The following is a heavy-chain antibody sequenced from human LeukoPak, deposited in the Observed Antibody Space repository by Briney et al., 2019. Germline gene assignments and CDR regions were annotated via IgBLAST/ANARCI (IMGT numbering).Heavy chain of an antibody. CDR2: LYFSGTT. J-gene: IGHJ4*02. V-gene: IGHV4-39*01. Sequence: SETLSLTCTVSGGSISIISYFWGWIRQPPGKGLEWIGSLYFSGTTYYNPSLKSRVTISVDTSKNQFSLKLSSVTAADTAVYYCARLPRIGYSYGYVGGYFDYWGQGTLVTVSS. CDR1: GGSISIISYF. D-gene: IGHD5-18*01. CDR3: ARLPRIGYSYGYVGGYFDY.